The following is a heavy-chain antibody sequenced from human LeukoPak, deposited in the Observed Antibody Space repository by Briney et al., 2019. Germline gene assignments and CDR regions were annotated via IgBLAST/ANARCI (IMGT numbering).Heavy chain of an antibody. CDR1: GGSITSYY. CDR3: ARDFAYGDFKDAFDI. Sequence: NSSETLSLTCAVSGGSITSYYWSWIRQPPGKGLEWIGFIYYSGSTNYNPSLKSRVTISVDTSKNQFSLKLSSVTAADTAVYYCARDFAYGDFKDAFDIWGQGTMVTVSS. V-gene: IGHV4-59*12. D-gene: IGHD4-17*01. CDR2: IYYSGST. J-gene: IGHJ3*02.